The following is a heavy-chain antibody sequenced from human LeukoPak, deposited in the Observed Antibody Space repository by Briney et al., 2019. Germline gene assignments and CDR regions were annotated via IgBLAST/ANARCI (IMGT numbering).Heavy chain of an antibody. V-gene: IGHV3-21*04. CDR3: AKAYYDILTGYYRGTSDY. CDR2: ISSSSSYI. CDR1: GFTFSSYS. Sequence: GGSLRLSCAASGFTFSSYSMNWVRQAPGKGLEWVSSISSSSSYIYYADSVKGRFTISRDNAKNSLYLQMNSLRAEDTAVYYCAKAYYDILTGYYRGTSDYWGQGTLVTVSS. D-gene: IGHD3-9*01. J-gene: IGHJ4*02.